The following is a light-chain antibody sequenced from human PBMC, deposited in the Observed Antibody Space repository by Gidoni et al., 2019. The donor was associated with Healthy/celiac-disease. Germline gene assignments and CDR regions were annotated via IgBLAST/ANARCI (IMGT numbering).Light chain of an antibody. CDR2: AAS. J-gene: IGKJ2*01. Sequence: DSQMTQSPSSLSASVGDRVTITCRASQSISSELNWYQQKPGKAPKLLIYAASSLQSGVPSRFSGSGSGTDFTLTISSLQPEDFATFYCQQSYSTPRYTFGQGTKLEIK. CDR3: QQSYSTPRYT. V-gene: IGKV1-39*01. CDR1: QSISSE.